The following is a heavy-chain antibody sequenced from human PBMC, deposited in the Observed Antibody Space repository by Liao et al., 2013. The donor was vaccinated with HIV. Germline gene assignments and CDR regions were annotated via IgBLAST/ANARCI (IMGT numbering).Heavy chain of an antibody. CDR1: GGSFSGYY. V-gene: IGHV4-34*01. CDR2: INHSGST. J-gene: IGHJ1*01. D-gene: IGHD2-2*01. CDR3: ARDYREYCSSTSCYGRAYFQQ. Sequence: QVQLQQWGAGLLKPSETLSLTCAVYGGSFSGYYWSWIRQPPGKGLEWIGEINHSGSTNYNPSLKSRVTISVDTSKNQFSLKLSSVTAADTAVYYCARDYREYCSSTSCYGRAYFQQWGQGTLVTVSS.